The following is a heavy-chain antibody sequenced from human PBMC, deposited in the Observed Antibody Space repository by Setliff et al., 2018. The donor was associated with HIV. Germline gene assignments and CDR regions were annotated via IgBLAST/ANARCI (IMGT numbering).Heavy chain of an antibody. V-gene: IGHV4-31*03. Sequence: SSETLSLTCTVSGGSISSGGYYWSWIRQHPGKGLEWIGYIYYSGSTYYNPSLKSRVTISVDTSKNQFSLKLSSVTAADTAVYYCARDVVVPAAMFSNGMDVWGQGTTVTVSS. CDR2: IYYSGST. J-gene: IGHJ6*02. CDR3: ARDVVVPAAMFSNGMDV. D-gene: IGHD2-2*01. CDR1: GGSISSGGYY.